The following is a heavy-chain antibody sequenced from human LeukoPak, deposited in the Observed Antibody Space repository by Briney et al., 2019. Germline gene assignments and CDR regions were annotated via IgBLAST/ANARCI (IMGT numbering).Heavy chain of an antibody. V-gene: IGHV5-51*01. D-gene: IGHD6-13*01. Sequence: GESLKISCKGSGYSFTSYWIGWVRQMPGKGLEWMGIIYPGDSDTRYSPSFQGQVTISADKFISTAYLQWTSLKASDTAMYYCARPSIAAAGTWDYLDYWGQGTLVTVSS. J-gene: IGHJ4*02. CDR2: IYPGDSDT. CDR1: GYSFTSYW. CDR3: ARPSIAAAGTWDYLDY.